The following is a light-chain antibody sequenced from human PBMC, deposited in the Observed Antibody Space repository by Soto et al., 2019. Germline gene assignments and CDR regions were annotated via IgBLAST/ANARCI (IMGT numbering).Light chain of an antibody. V-gene: IGLV1-47*02. CDR1: SSNIGSNY. J-gene: IGLJ3*02. CDR2: SNN. Sequence: QLVLTQPPSASGTPGQRVTISCSGSSSNIGSNYVYWYQQLPGTAPKLLIYSNNQRPSGVPDRFSGSKSGTSASLAISGLRSDDEADYYCAAWDDSPVFGGGTKLTVL. CDR3: AAWDDSPV.